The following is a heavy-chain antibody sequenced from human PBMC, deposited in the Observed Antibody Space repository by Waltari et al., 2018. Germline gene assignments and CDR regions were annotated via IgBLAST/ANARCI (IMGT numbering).Heavy chain of an antibody. CDR2: PFQSVAT. Sequence: QLQLQESGSGLVKPSQTLSLTCAVSGGSISSGGYSWSWIRQPPGKGLEWVGSPFQSVATYSNPSRKSRFTISVDRSKNQFSLKLSSVTAADTAVYYCARGNSIVWSYGMDVWGQGTTVTVSS. J-gene: IGHJ6*02. CDR1: GGSISSGGYS. CDR3: ARGNSIVWSYGMDV. D-gene: IGHD3-9*01. V-gene: IGHV4-30-2*01.